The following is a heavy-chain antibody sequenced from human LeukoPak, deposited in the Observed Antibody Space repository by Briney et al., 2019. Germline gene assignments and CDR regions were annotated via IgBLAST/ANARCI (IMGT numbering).Heavy chain of an antibody. D-gene: IGHD1-26*01. CDR1: GFTFDDYA. Sequence: SGGSLRLSCAASGFTFDDYAMHWVRHAPGKGLEWVSGISWNSGSIGYADSVKGRFTISRDNAKNSLYLQMNSLRDEDTAVYYCAKKGRGELVAGAQNWYFDLWGRGTLVTVSS. J-gene: IGHJ2*01. CDR2: ISWNSGSI. CDR3: AKKGRGELVAGAQNWYFDL. V-gene: IGHV3-9*01.